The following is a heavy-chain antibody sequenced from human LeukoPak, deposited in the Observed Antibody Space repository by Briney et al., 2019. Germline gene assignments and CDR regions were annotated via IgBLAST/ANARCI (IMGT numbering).Heavy chain of an antibody. CDR1: GGSVSSGSYY. Sequence: PSETLSLTCTVSGGSVSSGSYYWSWIRQPPGKGLEWIGYIYYSGSTNYNPSLKSRVTISVDTSKNQFSLKLSPVTAADTAVYYCARDAGGIAAAGREYDYWGQGTLVTVSS. V-gene: IGHV4-61*01. CDR2: IYYSGST. D-gene: IGHD6-13*01. CDR3: ARDAGGIAAAGREYDY. J-gene: IGHJ4*02.